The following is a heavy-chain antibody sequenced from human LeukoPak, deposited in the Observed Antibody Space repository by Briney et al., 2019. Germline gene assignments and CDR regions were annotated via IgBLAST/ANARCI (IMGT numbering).Heavy chain of an antibody. V-gene: IGHV3-21*01. CDR3: ARDRNYGDYEGGAFDI. CDR1: GFTFSSYT. Sequence: GGSLRLSCAASGFTFSSYTMNWVRQAPGKGLEWVSSISSSSSYIYYADSVKGRFTISRDNAKNSLYLQMNSLRAEDTAVYYCARDRNYGDYEGGAFDIWGQGTMVTVSS. J-gene: IGHJ3*02. CDR2: ISSSSSYI. D-gene: IGHD4-17*01.